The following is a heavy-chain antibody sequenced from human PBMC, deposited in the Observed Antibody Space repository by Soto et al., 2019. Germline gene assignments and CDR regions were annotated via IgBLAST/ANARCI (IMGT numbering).Heavy chain of an antibody. CDR2: IYTSGST. V-gene: IGHV4-4*07. CDR3: ARQTTYISSWFDY. J-gene: IGHJ5*01. D-gene: IGHD6-13*01. Sequence: QVQLQESGPGLVKPSETLSLTCTVSGGSITSHYWTWIRQPAGKGLEWIGRIYTSGSTNYNPSLKRRLAMSVGTSKNQFSLTLNSVTAADTALYYCARQTTYISSWFDYWGHGTLVTVSS. CDR1: GGSITSHY.